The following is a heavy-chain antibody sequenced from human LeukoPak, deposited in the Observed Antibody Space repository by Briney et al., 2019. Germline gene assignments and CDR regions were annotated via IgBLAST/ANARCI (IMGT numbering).Heavy chain of an antibody. D-gene: IGHD6-19*01. CDR1: GFTFGKYW. CDR3: AKSGSGWYHDAFDI. Sequence: PGGSLRLSCVASGFTFGKYWMSWVRQAPGKGLEWVANIKLDGSEKNYVDSVKGRFTISRDNTKNSLYLQMNSLRAEDTAVYYCAKSGSGWYHDAFDIWGQGTMVTVSS. CDR2: IKLDGSEK. V-gene: IGHV3-7*01. J-gene: IGHJ3*02.